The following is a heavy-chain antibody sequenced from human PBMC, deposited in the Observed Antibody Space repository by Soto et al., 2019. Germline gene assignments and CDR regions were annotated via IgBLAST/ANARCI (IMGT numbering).Heavy chain of an antibody. V-gene: IGHV4-34*01. CDR3: ARALRCSSTSCYYYYGMDV. Sequence: SETLSLTCAVYGGSFSGYYWSWIRQPPGKGLEWIGEINHSGSTNYNPSLKSRVTISVDTSKNQFSLKLSSVTAADTAVYYCARALRCSSTSCYYYYGMDVWGQGTTVTVSS. CDR1: GGSFSGYY. J-gene: IGHJ6*02. CDR2: INHSGST. D-gene: IGHD2-2*01.